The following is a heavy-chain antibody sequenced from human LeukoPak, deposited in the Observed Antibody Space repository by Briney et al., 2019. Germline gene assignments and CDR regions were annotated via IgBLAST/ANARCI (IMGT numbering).Heavy chain of an antibody. CDR3: AREGGYDPPQPGDALDI. J-gene: IGHJ3*02. Sequence: GASAKVSCKASGYTFPGYYMHWVRQAPGQGLEWMGWIYPNRGGTNEAKKVQGRVTMAKDTAISTAYMELSRLKSYDTAGYYCAREGGYDPPQPGDALDIWGQGTSGPLSS. D-gene: IGHD5-12*01. V-gene: IGHV1-2*02. CDR2: IYPNRGGT. CDR1: GYTFPGYY.